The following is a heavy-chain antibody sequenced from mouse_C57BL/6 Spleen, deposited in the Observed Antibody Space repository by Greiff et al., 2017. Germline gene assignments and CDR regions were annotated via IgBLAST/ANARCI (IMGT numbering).Heavy chain of an antibody. J-gene: IGHJ4*01. D-gene: IGHD2-3*01. V-gene: IGHV5-9-1*02. CDR3: TRDGYYPNYAMDY. CDR2: ISSGGDYI. Sequence: EVMLVESGEGLVKPGGSLKLSCAASGFTFSSYAMSWVRQTPEKRLEWVAYISSGGDYIYYADTVKGRFTISRDNARNTLYLQMSSLKSADTAMYYCTRDGYYPNYAMDYWGQGTSVTVSS. CDR1: GFTFSSYA.